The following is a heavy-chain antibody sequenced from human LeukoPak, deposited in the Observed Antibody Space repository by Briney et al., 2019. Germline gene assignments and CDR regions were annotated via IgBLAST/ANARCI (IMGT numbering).Heavy chain of an antibody. CDR3: ARDAGNGEGRHKTRSDY. CDR2: IKQDGREK. Sequence: GGSLRLSWAAAGFTFSSYWMSWVRQAPGEGLEWVANIKQDGREKYYVDSVKGRFTISRDNAKNSLYLQMNSLRAEDTAVYYCARDAGNGEGRHKTRSDYWGQGTLVTVSS. V-gene: IGHV3-7*01. D-gene: IGHD3-10*01. CDR1: GFTFSSYW. J-gene: IGHJ4*02.